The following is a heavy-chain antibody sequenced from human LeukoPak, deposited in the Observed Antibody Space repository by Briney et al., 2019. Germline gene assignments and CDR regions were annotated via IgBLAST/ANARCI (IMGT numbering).Heavy chain of an antibody. CDR3: AGRSRWGNVRDYFDY. J-gene: IGHJ4*02. Sequence: SETLSLTCAVYGGSFSGYYWSWIRQPPGKGLEWIGEINHSGSTNYNPSLKSRVTISVDTSKNQFSLKLSSVTAADTAVYYCAGRSRWGNVRDYFDYWGQGTLVTVSS. CDR1: GGSFSGYY. V-gene: IGHV4-34*01. D-gene: IGHD3-16*01. CDR2: INHSGST.